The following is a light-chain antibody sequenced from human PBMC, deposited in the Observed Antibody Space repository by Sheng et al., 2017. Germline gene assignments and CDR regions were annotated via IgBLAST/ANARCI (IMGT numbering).Light chain of an antibody. CDR2: SND. CDR1: SSNLGTGYD. V-gene: IGLV1-40*01. J-gene: IGLJ3*02. CDR3: QSYDSSLSGWV. Sequence: QSVLTQPPSVSGAPGQRVTMSCNGTSSNLGTGYDVRWCQQFPGAAPKLLIYSNDIRHSGVPDRFSGSKSGTSATLAITGLQPEDEAHYYCQSYDSSLSGWVFGGGTKLTVL.